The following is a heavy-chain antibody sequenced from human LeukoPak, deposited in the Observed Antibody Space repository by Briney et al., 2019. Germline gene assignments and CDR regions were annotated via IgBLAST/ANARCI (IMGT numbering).Heavy chain of an antibody. CDR1: GYTFTSYY. CDR2: INPSGGST. CDR3: ARDGAYGDSHTYYYYGMDV. Sequence: ASVKVSCKASGYTFTSYYMHWVRQAPGQGLEWMGIINPSGGSTSYAQKFQGRVTMTRDTSTSTVYMELNSLRSEDTAVYYCARDGAYGDSHTYYYYGMDVWGQGTTVTVSS. D-gene: IGHD4-17*01. V-gene: IGHV1-46*01. J-gene: IGHJ6*02.